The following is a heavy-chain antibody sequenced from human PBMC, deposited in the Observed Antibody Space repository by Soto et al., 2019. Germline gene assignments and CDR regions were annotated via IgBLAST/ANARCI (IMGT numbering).Heavy chain of an antibody. D-gene: IGHD6-13*01. CDR3: ARDQPYSSSWTGAYYYYYGMDA. CDR1: GYTFTRYG. J-gene: IGHJ6*02. CDR2: ISAYNGNT. V-gene: IGHV1-18*01. Sequence: GASVKVSFKASGYTFTRYGISWVRQTPGQRLEWMGWISAYNGNTNYAQKLQGRVTMTTDTSTSTAYMELRSLRSDDTAVYYCARDQPYSSSWTGAYYYYYGMDAWGQGTTVTVSS.